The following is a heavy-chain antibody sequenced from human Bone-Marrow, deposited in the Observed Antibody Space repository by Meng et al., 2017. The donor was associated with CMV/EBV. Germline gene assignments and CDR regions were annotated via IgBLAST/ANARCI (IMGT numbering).Heavy chain of an antibody. V-gene: IGHV3-23*01. D-gene: IGHD3-10*01. CDR1: GFTFNSYA. CDR3: ARDYYGSGVGGYYFDY. Sequence: GESLKISCGASGFTFNSYAMSWVRQAPGKGLEWVSTISGSGASTYYADSVKGRFTISRDNAKNSLFLQMNSLRAEDTAMYYCARDYYGSGVGGYYFDYWGQGTLVTVSS. J-gene: IGHJ4*02. CDR2: ISGSGAST.